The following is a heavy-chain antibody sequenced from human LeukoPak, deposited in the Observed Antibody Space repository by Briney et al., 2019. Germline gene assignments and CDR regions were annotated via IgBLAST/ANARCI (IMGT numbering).Heavy chain of an antibody. Sequence: WIRQPPGKGLEWVSSISSSSSYIYYADSVKGRFTISRDNAKNSLYLQMNSLRAEDTAVYYCARDRTAAAAGMVDYWGQGTLVTVSS. D-gene: IGHD6-13*01. J-gene: IGHJ4*02. CDR2: ISSSSSYI. CDR3: ARDRTAAAAGMVDY. V-gene: IGHV3-21*01.